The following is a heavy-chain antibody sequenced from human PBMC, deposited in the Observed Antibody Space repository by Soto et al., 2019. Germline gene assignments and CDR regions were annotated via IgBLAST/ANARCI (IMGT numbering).Heavy chain of an antibody. J-gene: IGHJ6*02. Sequence: PGESLKISCKGSGYSFTSYWIGWVRQMPGKGLEWMGIIYPGDSDTRYSPSFQGQVTISADKSISTAYLQWSSLKASDTAMYYCARYNYYDSSGYYYVAYYYGMDVWGQGTTVTVSS. CDR1: GYSFTSYW. CDR3: ARYNYYDSSGYYYVAYYYGMDV. CDR2: IYPGDSDT. V-gene: IGHV5-51*01. D-gene: IGHD3-22*01.